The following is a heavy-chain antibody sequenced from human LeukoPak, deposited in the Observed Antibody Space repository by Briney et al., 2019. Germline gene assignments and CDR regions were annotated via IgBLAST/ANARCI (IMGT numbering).Heavy chain of an antibody. Sequence: ASVKVSCKASGYTLTSYYITWVRQAPGQGLEWMGWVSAYNGNTNFAQNFQGRVTMTTDASTSTAYMELTSLTSDDTAVYYCARGDSGYYPNWYFDLWGRGTLVTVSS. D-gene: IGHD5-12*01. CDR2: VSAYNGNT. V-gene: IGHV1-18*01. CDR1: GYTLTSYY. CDR3: ARGDSGYYPNWYFDL. J-gene: IGHJ2*01.